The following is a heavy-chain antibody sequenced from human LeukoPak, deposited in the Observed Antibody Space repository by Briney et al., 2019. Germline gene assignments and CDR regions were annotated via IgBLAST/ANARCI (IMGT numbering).Heavy chain of an antibody. D-gene: IGHD6-19*01. Sequence: ASVKVSCKTSGYTFSSYDINGVRQATGQGLDWMGWRNPNRGNTGYAKKFQGRVTMTRNTSINTAYMELSSLRSEDTAVYYCARGPGYSSGWSTGMPKGWFDPWGQGTLVTVSS. V-gene: IGHV1-8*01. J-gene: IGHJ5*02. CDR2: RNPNRGNT. CDR1: GYTFSSYD. CDR3: ARGPGYSSGWSTGMPKGWFDP.